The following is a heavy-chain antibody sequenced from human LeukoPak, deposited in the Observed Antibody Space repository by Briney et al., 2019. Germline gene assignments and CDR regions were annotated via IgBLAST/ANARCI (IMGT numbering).Heavy chain of an antibody. CDR1: GFTFSSNY. J-gene: IGHJ6*02. Sequence: GGSLRLSCAASGFTFSSNYMSWVRQAPGKGLEWVSVIYSGGSTYYADSVKGRFTISRDNSKNTLYLQMNSLRAEDTAVYYCAREYGSGSYDNYYYGMDVWGQGTTVTVSS. D-gene: IGHD3-10*01. CDR3: AREYGSGSYDNYYYGMDV. V-gene: IGHV3-66*01. CDR2: IYSGGST.